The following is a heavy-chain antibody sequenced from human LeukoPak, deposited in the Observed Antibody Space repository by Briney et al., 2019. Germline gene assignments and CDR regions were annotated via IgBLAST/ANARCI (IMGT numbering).Heavy chain of an antibody. CDR2: INHSGST. Sequence: SETLSLTCAVYGGSFSGYYWSWIRQPPGKGLEWIGEINHSGSTNYNPSLKSRVTISVDTSKNQFSLKLSSVTAADTAVYYCARGLRSYYYGPGSYYNNWFDPWGQGTLVTVSS. D-gene: IGHD3-10*01. CDR1: GGSFSGYY. V-gene: IGHV4-34*01. CDR3: ARGLRSYYYGPGSYYNNWFDP. J-gene: IGHJ5*02.